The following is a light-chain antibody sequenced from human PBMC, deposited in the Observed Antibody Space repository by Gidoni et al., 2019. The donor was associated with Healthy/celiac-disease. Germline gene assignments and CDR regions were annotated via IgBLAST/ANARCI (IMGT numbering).Light chain of an antibody. V-gene: IGLV3-21*02. J-gene: IGLJ2*01. CDR1: NIGSKS. CDR3: QVWDSSSDHPDVV. Sequence: SYVLTQPPSVSVAPGQTARITCGGNNIGSKSVHWYQQKSGQAPVLVVYDDSDRPSGIPEGFSGSNSGNTATRTISRVEAGDEADYYCQVWDSSSDHPDVVFGGETKRTVL. CDR2: DDS.